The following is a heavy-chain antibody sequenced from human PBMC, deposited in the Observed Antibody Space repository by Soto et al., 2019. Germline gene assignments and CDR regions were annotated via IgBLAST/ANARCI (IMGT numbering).Heavy chain of an antibody. CDR2: SIPIFGTA. CDR3: AVTVTTHYGMDV. CDR1: GGTFSSYA. V-gene: IGHV1-69*01. Sequence: QVQLVQSGAEVKKPGSSVKVSCKASGGTFSSYAISWVRQAPGQGLEWMGGSIPIFGTANYAQKFQGRDTISADETTSTAYMELSSLRSEDTAVYYCAVTVTTHYGMDVWGQGTTVTVSS. D-gene: IGHD4-17*01. J-gene: IGHJ6*02.